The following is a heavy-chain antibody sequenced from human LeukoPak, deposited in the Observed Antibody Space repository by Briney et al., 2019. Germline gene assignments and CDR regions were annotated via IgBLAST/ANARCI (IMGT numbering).Heavy chain of an antibody. V-gene: IGHV3-23*01. CDR2: ITGTGFDT. CDR3: AKMAIAKGATQGRGFLQFDL. D-gene: IGHD2-21*01. Sequence: GSLILSCAASGFTFDNHAMTWVRQAPGKGLELVSLITGTGFDTYTANPVKGRFIPSRDNSKNSLYLRLNSLRPEDTAMYYCAKMAIAKGATQGRGFLQFDLWGQGTLVTVSS. J-gene: IGHJ5*02. CDR1: GFTFDNHA.